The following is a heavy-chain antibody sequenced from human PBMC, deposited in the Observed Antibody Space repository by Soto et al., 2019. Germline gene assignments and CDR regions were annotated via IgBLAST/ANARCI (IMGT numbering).Heavy chain of an antibody. CDR1: GGTFRSYA. CDR2: IIPIFGPA. V-gene: IGHV1-69*01. CDR3: AKSRGGVFNWFDP. D-gene: IGHD3-10*01. J-gene: IGHJ5*02. Sequence: QVQLVQSGAEVKKPGSSVKVSCKASGGTFRSYAISWVRQAPGQGLEWMGGIIPIFGPANYAQKFQGRVTITADESTSTAYMELSSLRSVATAVYYCAKSRGGVFNWFDPWGQGSLVTVSS.